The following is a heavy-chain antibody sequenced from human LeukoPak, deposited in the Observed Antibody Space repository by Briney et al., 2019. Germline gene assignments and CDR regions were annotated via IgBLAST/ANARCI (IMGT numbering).Heavy chain of an antibody. Sequence: PGGSLRLSCAASGFTFSNYWMSWVRQAPGKGLEWVANIKQDGSEKYFVDSVKGRFTISRDNVENSLYLHMNNLREEDTAVYYCARGMDVWGQGTTVTVSS. J-gene: IGHJ6*02. V-gene: IGHV3-7*01. CDR1: GFTFSNYW. CDR2: IKQDGSEK. CDR3: ARGMDV.